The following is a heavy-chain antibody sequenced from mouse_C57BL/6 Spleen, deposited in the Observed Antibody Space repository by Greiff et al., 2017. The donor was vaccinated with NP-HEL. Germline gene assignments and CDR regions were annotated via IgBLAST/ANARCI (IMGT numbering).Heavy chain of an antibody. CDR3: ARDSNYDY. CDR1: GYTFTSYW. D-gene: IGHD2-5*01. J-gene: IGHJ2*01. Sequence: VKQSCKASGYTFTSYWMQWVKQRPGQGLEWIGEIDPSDSYTNYNQKFKGKATLTVDTSSSTAYMQLSSLTSEDSAVYYCARDSNYDYWGQGTTLTVSS. V-gene: IGHV1-50*01. CDR2: IDPSDSYT.